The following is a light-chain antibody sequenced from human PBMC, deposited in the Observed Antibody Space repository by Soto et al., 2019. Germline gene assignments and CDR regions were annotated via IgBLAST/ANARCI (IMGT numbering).Light chain of an antibody. CDR2: LGS. CDR1: QSLLHSNGYNY. Sequence: DIVMTQSPLSLPVTPGEPASISCRSSQSLLHSNGYNYLDWYLQKPGQSPQLLIYLGSNRASGVPDRFSGSGSGTYFTLKISRVEVEDVGVYYCMQALQTWTFGQGTKVEIK. J-gene: IGKJ1*01. CDR3: MQALQTWT. V-gene: IGKV2-28*01.